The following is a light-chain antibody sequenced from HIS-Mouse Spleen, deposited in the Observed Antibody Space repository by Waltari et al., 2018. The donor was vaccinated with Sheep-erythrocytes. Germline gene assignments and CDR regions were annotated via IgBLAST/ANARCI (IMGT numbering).Light chain of an antibody. CDR1: SRDVGGDNY. J-gene: IGLJ1*01. V-gene: IGLV2-11*01. CDR3: CSYAGSYNHV. CDR2: DVS. Sequence: QSALTQPRSVSGSPGQSITISCTGTSRDVGGDNYVARYQQHPGKAPKLMIYDVSKRPSGVPDRFSGSKSGNTASLTISGLQAEDEADYYCCSYAGSYNHVFATGTKVTVL.